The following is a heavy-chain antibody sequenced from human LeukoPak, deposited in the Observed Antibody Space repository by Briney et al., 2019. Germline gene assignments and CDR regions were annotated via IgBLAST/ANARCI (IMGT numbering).Heavy chain of an antibody. D-gene: IGHD2-2*02. CDR2: INPNSGGT. J-gene: IGHJ4*02. CDR1: GGTFSSYY. CDR3: VREYSSSTSCYSYFDY. Sequence: VASVKVSCKASGGTFSSYYMHWVQQAPGQGLEWMGWINPNSGGTNYAQKFQGRVTMTRDTSISTAYMELSRLRSDVTAVYYCVREYSSSTSCYSYFDYWGQGTLVTVSS. V-gene: IGHV1-2*02.